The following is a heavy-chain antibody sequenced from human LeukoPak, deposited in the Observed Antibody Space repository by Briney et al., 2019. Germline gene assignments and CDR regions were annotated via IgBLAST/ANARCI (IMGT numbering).Heavy chain of an antibody. CDR3: AMTDYDILTGYLPFDY. CDR1: GGSISSYY. Sequence: SETLSLTCTVSGGSISSYYWSWIRQPPGKGLEWIGYIYYSGSTNYNPSLKSRVTISVDTSKNQFSLKLSSVTAADTAVYYCAMTDYDILTGYLPFDYWGQGTLVTVSS. CDR2: IYYSGST. D-gene: IGHD3-9*01. V-gene: IGHV4-59*01. J-gene: IGHJ4*02.